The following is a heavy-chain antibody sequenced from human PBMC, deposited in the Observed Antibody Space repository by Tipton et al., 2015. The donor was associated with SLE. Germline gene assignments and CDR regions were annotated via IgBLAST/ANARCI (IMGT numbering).Heavy chain of an antibody. V-gene: IGHV1-8*01. D-gene: IGHD2-8*01. Sequence: QLVQSGPEVKKPGASVKVSCKASGYTFTSYDINWVRQATGQGLEWMGWMNPNSGNTGYAQKFQGRVTMTTDTSTNTAYMELRSLRSDDTAVYYCARCPFENGAFDCCGQETLVTVSS. J-gene: IGHJ4*02. CDR2: MNPNSGNT. CDR1: GYTFTSYD. CDR3: ARCPFENGAFDC.